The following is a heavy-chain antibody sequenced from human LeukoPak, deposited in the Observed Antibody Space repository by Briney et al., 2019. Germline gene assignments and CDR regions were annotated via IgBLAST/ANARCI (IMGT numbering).Heavy chain of an antibody. Sequence: PSETLSLTCAVYGGSFSGYYWSWIRQPPGKGLEWIGEINHSGSTNYNPSLKSRVTISVDTSKNQFSLKLSSVTAADTAVYYCARVYSSSGGMDVWGQGTTVTVS. D-gene: IGHD6-6*01. CDR1: GGSFSGYY. CDR2: INHSGST. CDR3: ARVYSSSGGMDV. J-gene: IGHJ6*02. V-gene: IGHV4-34*01.